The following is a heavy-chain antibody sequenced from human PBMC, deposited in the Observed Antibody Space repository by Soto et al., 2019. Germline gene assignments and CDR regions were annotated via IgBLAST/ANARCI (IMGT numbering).Heavy chain of an antibody. Sequence: EPLSLTCAVYGGSFSGYYWSWIRQPPGKGLEWIGEINHSGSTNYNPSLKSRVTISVDTSKNQFSLKLSSVTAADTAVYYCARLSVDTAMVDAFDIWGQGTMVTVSS. CDR1: GGSFSGYY. J-gene: IGHJ3*02. D-gene: IGHD5-18*01. CDR3: ARLSVDTAMVDAFDI. V-gene: IGHV4-34*01. CDR2: INHSGST.